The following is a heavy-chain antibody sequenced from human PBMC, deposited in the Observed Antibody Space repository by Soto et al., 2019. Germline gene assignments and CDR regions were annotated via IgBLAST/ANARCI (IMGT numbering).Heavy chain of an antibody. Sequence: QVQLVQTRGTVKKPGASVTVSCKTSGYTFTSYGISWVRQAPGQELEWMGWISAYNGNTNYAQKLQGRVTMTTDTSTSTAYMELRSLRSDDTAVYYCARDKGAYCGGDCYSTWFDPWGQGTLVTVSS. CDR2: ISAYNGNT. D-gene: IGHD2-21*02. V-gene: IGHV1-18*01. J-gene: IGHJ5*02. CDR1: GYTFTSYG. CDR3: ARDKGAYCGGDCYSTWFDP.